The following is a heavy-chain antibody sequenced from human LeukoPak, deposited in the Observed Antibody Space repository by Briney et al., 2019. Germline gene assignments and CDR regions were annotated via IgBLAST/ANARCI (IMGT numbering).Heavy chain of an antibody. CDR2: IIPIFGTA. CDR1: GGTFSSYA. CDR3: ARDTAMEGFDY. D-gene: IGHD5-18*01. J-gene: IGHJ4*02. V-gene: IGHV1-69*05. Sequence: GSSVKVSCKXSGGTFSSYAISWVRQAPGQGLEWMGGIIPIFGTANYSQKFQGRVTITTDESTSTAYMELSSLRSEDTAVYYCARDTAMEGFDYWGQGTLVTVSS.